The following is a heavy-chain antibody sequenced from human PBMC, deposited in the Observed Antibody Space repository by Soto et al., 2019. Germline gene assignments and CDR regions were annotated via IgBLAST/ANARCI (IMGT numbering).Heavy chain of an antibody. CDR1: GFTFSSYG. D-gene: IGHD3-3*01. V-gene: IGHV3-33*01. Sequence: PGGSLRLSCAASGFTFSSYGMHWVRQAPGKGLEWVAVIWYDGSNKYYADSVKGRFTISRDNSKNTLYLQMNSLKTEDTAVYYCSTRYDFWSDYTQVALDYWGQGTLVTVSS. J-gene: IGHJ4*02. CDR3: STRYDFWSDYTQVALDY. CDR2: IWYDGSNK.